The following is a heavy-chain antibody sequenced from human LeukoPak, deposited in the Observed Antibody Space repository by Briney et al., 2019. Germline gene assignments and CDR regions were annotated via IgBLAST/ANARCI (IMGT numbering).Heavy chain of an antibody. Sequence: ASVKVSCKASGGTFSSYAISWVRQAPGQGLEWTGGIIPIFGTANYAQKFQGRVTITTDESTSTAYMELSSLRSEDTAVYYCARVPTTYYYDSSGYYNHYWGQGTLVTVSS. J-gene: IGHJ4*02. CDR3: ARVPTTYYYDSSGYYNHY. CDR2: IIPIFGTA. V-gene: IGHV1-69*05. CDR1: GGTFSSYA. D-gene: IGHD3-22*01.